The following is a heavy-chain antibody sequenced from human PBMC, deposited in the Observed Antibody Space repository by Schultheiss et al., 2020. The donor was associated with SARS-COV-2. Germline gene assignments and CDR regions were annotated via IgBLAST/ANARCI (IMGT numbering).Heavy chain of an antibody. CDR3: ARDRSGYYSGDGMDV. Sequence: GGSLRLSCAASGFTFSDYSMNWVRQAPGKGLEWVSYIRGSDTIYYADSVKGRFTISRDNAKNSLFLQMNSLRAEDTAVYYCARDRSGYYSGDGMDVWGQGTTVTVSS. D-gene: IGHD3-3*01. CDR2: IRGSDTI. V-gene: IGHV3-48*01. CDR1: GFTFSDYS. J-gene: IGHJ6*02.